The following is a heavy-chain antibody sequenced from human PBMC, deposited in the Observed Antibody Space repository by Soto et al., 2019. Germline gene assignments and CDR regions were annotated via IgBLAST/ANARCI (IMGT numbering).Heavy chain of an antibody. D-gene: IGHD2-15*01. CDR2: ISAYNGNT. Sequence: ASVKVSCKASGYTFTSYGISWVRQAPGQGLEWMGWISAYNGNTNYAQKLQGRVTMTTDTSTSTAYMELRSLRSDDTAVYYCARDLGCSGGSCHIKIYYYYGMDVWGQGTTVTVSS. CDR3: ARDLGCSGGSCHIKIYYYYGMDV. V-gene: IGHV1-18*04. J-gene: IGHJ6*02. CDR1: GYTFTSYG.